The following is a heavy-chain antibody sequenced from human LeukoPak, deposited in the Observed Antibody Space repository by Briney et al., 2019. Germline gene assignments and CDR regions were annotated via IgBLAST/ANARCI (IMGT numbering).Heavy chain of an antibody. CDR3: ARGGNPRP. CDR2: ISSSSSYI. J-gene: IGHJ5*02. D-gene: IGHD1-14*01. CDR1: GFTVSSNY. Sequence: GGSLRLSCAASGFTVSSNYMSWVRQAPGKGLEWVSSISSSSSYIYYADSVKGRFTISRDNAKNSLYLQMNSLRAEDTAVYYCARGGNPRPWGQGTLVTVSS. V-gene: IGHV3-21*01.